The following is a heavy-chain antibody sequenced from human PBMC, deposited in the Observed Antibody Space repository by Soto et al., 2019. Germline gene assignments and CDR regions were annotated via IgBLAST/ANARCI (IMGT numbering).Heavy chain of an antibody. Sequence: SETLSLTCTVSGGSISSSSYYWGWIRQPPGKGLEWIGSIYYSGSTYYNPSLKSRVTISVDTSKNQFSLKLSSVTAADTAVYYCASCLYGDYVYYYYYMDVWGKGTTVTVSS. J-gene: IGHJ6*03. CDR1: GGSISSSSYY. V-gene: IGHV4-39*01. D-gene: IGHD4-17*01. CDR2: IYYSGST. CDR3: ASCLYGDYVYYYYYMDV.